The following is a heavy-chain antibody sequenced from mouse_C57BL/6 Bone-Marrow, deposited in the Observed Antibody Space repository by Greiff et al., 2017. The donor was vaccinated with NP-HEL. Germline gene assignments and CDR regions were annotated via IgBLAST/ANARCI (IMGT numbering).Heavy chain of an antibody. CDR3: ARHAPYDYDDGYYAMDY. Sequence: DVMLVESGGGLVQPGGSLKLSCAASGFTFSDYYMYWVRQTPEKRLEWVAYISNGGGSTYYPDTVKGRFTISRDNAKNTLYLQMSRPKSEDTAMYYCARHAPYDYDDGYYAMDYWGQGTSVTVSS. CDR1: GFTFSDYY. J-gene: IGHJ4*01. V-gene: IGHV5-12*01. D-gene: IGHD2-4*01. CDR2: ISNGGGST.